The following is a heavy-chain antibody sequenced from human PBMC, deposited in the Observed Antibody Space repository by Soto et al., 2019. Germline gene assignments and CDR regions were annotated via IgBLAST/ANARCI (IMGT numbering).Heavy chain of an antibody. J-gene: IGHJ6*02. V-gene: IGHV3-30*18. CDR1: GFTFSSYG. D-gene: IGHD3-3*01. Sequence: GGSLRLSCAASGFTFSSYGMHWVRQAPGKGLEWVAVISYDGSNQYYADSVKGRFTISRDNSKNTLYLQMNSLRAEDTAVYYCAKEYYDFSYYYGMDVWGQGTTVTVSS. CDR3: AKEYYDFSYYYGMDV. CDR2: ISYDGSNQ.